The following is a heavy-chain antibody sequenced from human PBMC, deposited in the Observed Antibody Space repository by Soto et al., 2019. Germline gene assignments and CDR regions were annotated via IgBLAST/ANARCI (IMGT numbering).Heavy chain of an antibody. J-gene: IGHJ6*02. CDR2: IYYSGST. D-gene: IGHD3-3*01. CDR1: GGSISSGDYY. Sequence: SETLSLTCTVSGGSISSGDYYWSWIRQPPGKGLEWIGYIYYSGSTYYNPSLKSRVTISVDTSKNQFSLKLSSVTAADTAVYYCARDRRITIFGVDPYYGMDVWGQGTTVTVSS. V-gene: IGHV4-30-4*01. CDR3: ARDRRITIFGVDPYYGMDV.